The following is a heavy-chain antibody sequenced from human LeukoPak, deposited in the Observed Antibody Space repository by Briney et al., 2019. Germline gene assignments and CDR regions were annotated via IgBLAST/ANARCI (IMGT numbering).Heavy chain of an antibody. J-gene: IGHJ4*02. CDR2: IYHSGSA. D-gene: IGHD5-18*01. Sequence: SGTLSLTCGVSGGSISSNNWWSWVRQPPGQGLEWIGEIYHSGSANYNPSLKSRVTISVDRSKNQLSLKLISVTAADTAVYYCARDVGTALVTGDYWGQGTLVTVSS. CDR1: GGSISSNNW. CDR3: ARDVGTALVTGDY. V-gene: IGHV4-4*02.